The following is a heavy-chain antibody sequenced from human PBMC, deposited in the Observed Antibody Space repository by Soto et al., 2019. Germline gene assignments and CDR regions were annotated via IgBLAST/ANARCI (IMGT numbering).Heavy chain of an antibody. CDR2: IYPGDSDT. V-gene: IGHV5-51*01. Sequence: GESLKISCKGSGYSFTSYWIGWVRQMPGKGLEWMGIIYPGDSDTRYSPSFQGQVTISADKSISTAYLQWSSLKASDTAMYYCARHRDGGYSGYDPYYFDYWGQGTLVTVSS. J-gene: IGHJ4*02. CDR1: GYSFTSYW. CDR3: ARHRDGGYSGYDPYYFDY. D-gene: IGHD5-12*01.